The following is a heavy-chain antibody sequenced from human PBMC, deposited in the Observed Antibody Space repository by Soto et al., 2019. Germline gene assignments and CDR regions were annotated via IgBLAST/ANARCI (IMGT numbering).Heavy chain of an antibody. Sequence: QVQLVQSGAEVKKPGSSVKVSCKASGGTFSSYAISWVRQAPGQGLGWMGGIIPIFGTANYAQKFQGRVTITADKATSTAYMELSSLRSEDTAVYYCAREGVGASRRRPFDYWGQGTLVTVSS. CDR3: AREGVGASRRRPFDY. J-gene: IGHJ4*02. V-gene: IGHV1-69*06. CDR1: GGTFSSYA. CDR2: IIPIFGTA. D-gene: IGHD1-26*01.